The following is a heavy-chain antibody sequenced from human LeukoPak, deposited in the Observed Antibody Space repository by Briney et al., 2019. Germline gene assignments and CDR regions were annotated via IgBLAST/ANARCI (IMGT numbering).Heavy chain of an antibody. CDR3: ARGYSSSYYYGMDV. V-gene: IGHV4-59*01. CDR1: VGSISSDY. D-gene: IGHD6-19*01. CDR2: IYYSGST. Sequence: SETLSLTCTVSVGSISSDYWSWIRQPPGKGLEWIGYIYYSGSTNYNPSLKSRVTISVDTSKNQFSLKLSSVTAADTAVYYCARGYSSSYYYGMDVWGQGTTVTVSS. J-gene: IGHJ6*02.